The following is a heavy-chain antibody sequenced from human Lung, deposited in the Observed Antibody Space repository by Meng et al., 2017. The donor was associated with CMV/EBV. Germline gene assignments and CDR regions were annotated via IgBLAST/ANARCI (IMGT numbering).Heavy chain of an antibody. D-gene: IGHD1-26*01. Sequence: LTXXASGFTFSDYPMSWVRQAPGKGLEWVSSLSSGGSSTYYTDSVKGRFTISRDNSKNTVHLQMNSLRVEDTAVYYCAKGRAVGATTPFDYWGQGTXVTVSS. CDR2: LSSGGSST. J-gene: IGHJ4*02. V-gene: IGHV3-23*01. CDR1: GFTFSDYP. CDR3: AKGRAVGATTPFDY.